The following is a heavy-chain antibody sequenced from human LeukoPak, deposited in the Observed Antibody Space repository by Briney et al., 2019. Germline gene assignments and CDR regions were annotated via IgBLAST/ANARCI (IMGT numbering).Heavy chain of an antibody. CDR3: ARGPNKYDGGNSGSAWFDP. J-gene: IGHJ5*02. Sequence: ASVKVSCKASGYTFTRYDINWVRQATGLGPAWMGWMNPNSGNTGYAQKFQGRVTMTRNTSTSTADLELSSLTSEDTAVYYCARGPNKYDGGNSGSAWFDPWGQGSLVTVSS. CDR1: GYTFTRYD. CDR2: MNPNSGNT. V-gene: IGHV1-8*01. D-gene: IGHD4-23*01.